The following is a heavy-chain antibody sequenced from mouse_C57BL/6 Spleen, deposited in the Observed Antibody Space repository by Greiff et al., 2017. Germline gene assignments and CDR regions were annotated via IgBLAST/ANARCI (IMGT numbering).Heavy chain of an antibody. CDR2: INPNNGGT. CDR1: GYTFTDYT. J-gene: IGHJ3*01. D-gene: IGHD1-1*01. Sequence: EVQLQESGPELVKPGASVKIPCKASGYTFTDYTMDWVKQSHGKSLEWIGDINPNNGGTIYNQKFKGKATLTVDKSSSTAYMELRSLTSEDTAVYYCAVYVWFAYWGQGTLVTVSA. CDR3: AVYVWFAY. V-gene: IGHV1-18*01.